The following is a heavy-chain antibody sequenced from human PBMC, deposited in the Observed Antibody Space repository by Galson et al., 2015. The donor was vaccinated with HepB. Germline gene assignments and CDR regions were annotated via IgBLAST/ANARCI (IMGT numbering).Heavy chain of an antibody. D-gene: IGHD4-17*01. Sequence: SLRLSCAASGFTFSSYSMNWVRQAPGKGLEWVSYISSSSSTIYYADSVKGRFTISRDNAKNSLYLQMNSLRDEDTAVYYCARDLGIDYGDYLEVNWFDPWGQGTLVTVSS. CDR2: ISSSSSTI. CDR1: GFTFSSYS. V-gene: IGHV3-48*02. J-gene: IGHJ5*02. CDR3: ARDLGIDYGDYLEVNWFDP.